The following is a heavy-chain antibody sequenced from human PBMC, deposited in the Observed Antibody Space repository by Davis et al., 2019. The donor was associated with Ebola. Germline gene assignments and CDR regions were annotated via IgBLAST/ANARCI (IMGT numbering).Heavy chain of an antibody. CDR2: ISGDGGRT. V-gene: IGHV3-43*02. D-gene: IGHD3-10*01. Sequence: GGSLRLSCAASGFTFDDYAMHWVRQAPGKGLECVSLISGDGGRTYYADSVKGRFTISRDNSKNTLYLQMNSLRAEDTAVYYCANYYGSGSYRFGPRFDYWGQGTLVTVFS. J-gene: IGHJ4*02. CDR3: ANYYGSGSYRFGPRFDY. CDR1: GFTFDDYA.